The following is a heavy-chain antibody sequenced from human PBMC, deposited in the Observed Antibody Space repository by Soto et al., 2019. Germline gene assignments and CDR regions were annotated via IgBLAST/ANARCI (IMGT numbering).Heavy chain of an antibody. CDR1: GASISGFY. CDR3: VRDGTKTLRDWFDP. V-gene: IGHV4-4*07. J-gene: IGHJ5*02. CDR2: IYATGTT. Sequence: QVQLQESGPGLVKPSETLSLTCTVSGASISGFYWSWIRKSAGKGLEWIGRIYATGTTDYTPSLKSRVMMSVATSKKQFSLKLRSVTAADTAVYYCVRDGTKTLRDWFDPWGQGLSVTVSS. D-gene: IGHD1-1*01.